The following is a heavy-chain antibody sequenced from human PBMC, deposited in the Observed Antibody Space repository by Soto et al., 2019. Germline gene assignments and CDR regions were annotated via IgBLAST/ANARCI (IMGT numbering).Heavy chain of an antibody. Sequence: GGSLRLSCAASGFTVSSNYMSWVRQAPGKGLEWVSVIYSGGSTYYADSVKGRFTISRDNSKNTLYLQMNSLRAEDTAVYYCARKEDSSGSPDAFDIWGQGTMVTVSS. D-gene: IGHD3-22*01. V-gene: IGHV3-66*01. J-gene: IGHJ3*02. CDR2: IYSGGST. CDR3: ARKEDSSGSPDAFDI. CDR1: GFTVSSNY.